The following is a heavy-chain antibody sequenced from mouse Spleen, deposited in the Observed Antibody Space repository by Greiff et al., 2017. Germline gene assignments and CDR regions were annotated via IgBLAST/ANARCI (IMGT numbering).Heavy chain of an antibody. V-gene: IGHV2-6*02. CDR3: ARNPYYYGSSYVYAMDY. D-gene: IGHD1-1*01. Sequence: QVQLKESGPGLVAPSQSLSITCTVSGFSLTSYGVHWVRQPPGKGLEWLVVIWSDGSTTYNSALKSRLSISKDNSKSQVFLKMNSLQTDDTAMYYCARNPYYYGSSYVYAMDYWGQGTSVTVSS. CDR1: GFSLTSYG. J-gene: IGHJ4*01. CDR2: IWSDGST.